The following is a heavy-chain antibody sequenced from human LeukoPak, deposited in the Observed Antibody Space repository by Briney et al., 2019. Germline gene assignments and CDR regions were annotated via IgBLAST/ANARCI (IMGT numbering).Heavy chain of an antibody. J-gene: IGHJ4*02. CDR1: GFTFSNYA. CDR2: IPGTDDNT. Sequence: GGSLRLSCAASGFTFSNYAMGWVRQAPGKGLEWVSVIPGTDDNTYYVNSVKGRFTVSRDNSRNTLYLQMSSLRAEDTALYYCAKVPMTSSNYYSDSWGQGTLVTVSS. V-gene: IGHV3-23*01. CDR3: AKVPMTSSNYYSDS. D-gene: IGHD1-1*01.